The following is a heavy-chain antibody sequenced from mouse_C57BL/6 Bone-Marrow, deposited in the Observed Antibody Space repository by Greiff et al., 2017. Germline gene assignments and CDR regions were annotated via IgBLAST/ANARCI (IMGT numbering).Heavy chain of an antibody. J-gene: IGHJ3*01. D-gene: IGHD2-12*01. CDR1: GYTFTEYT. CDR2: FYPGSGST. CDR3: EKREKVPYNYDTWFAY. Sequence: QVQLQQSGAELVKPGASVKLSCKASGYTFTEYTIHWVKQRSGQGLEWIGWFYPGSGSTKYNEKFKDKATLTADKSSSTVYMELSRLTSEASAVYFCEKREKVPYNYDTWFAYWGQGTLVTVSA. V-gene: IGHV1-62-2*01.